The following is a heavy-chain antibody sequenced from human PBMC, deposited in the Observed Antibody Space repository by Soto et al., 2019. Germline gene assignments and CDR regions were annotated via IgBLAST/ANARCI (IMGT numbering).Heavy chain of an antibody. Sequence: WGSLRLSCAASGFTFTRYSINFFRQSPFKGLEWVSSISSTTNYIYYGDSMKGRFTISRDNAKNSLYLEMNSLRAEDTAVYYCARESEDLTSNFDYWGQGTLVTVSS. J-gene: IGHJ4*02. CDR3: ARESEDLTSNFDY. CDR1: GFTFTRYS. V-gene: IGHV3-21*06. CDR2: ISSTTNYI.